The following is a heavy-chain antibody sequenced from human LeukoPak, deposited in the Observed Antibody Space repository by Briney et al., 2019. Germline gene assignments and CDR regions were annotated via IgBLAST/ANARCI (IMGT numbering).Heavy chain of an antibody. V-gene: IGHV3-21*01. J-gene: IGHJ4*02. Sequence: PGGSLRLSCAASGFTFSSYSMNWVRQAPGKGLEWVSSISSSSSYIYYADSVKGRFTISRDNAKNSLYLQMNSLRAEDTAVYYCARDRSWYSSSWHMWWDDYWGQGTLVTVSS. D-gene: IGHD6-13*01. CDR2: ISSSSSYI. CDR1: GFTFSSYS. CDR3: ARDRSWYSSSWHMWWDDY.